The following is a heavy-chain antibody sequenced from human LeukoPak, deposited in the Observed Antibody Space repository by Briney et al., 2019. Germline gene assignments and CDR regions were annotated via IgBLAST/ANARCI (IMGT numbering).Heavy chain of an antibody. CDR2: IYTSGST. V-gene: IGHV4-4*09. J-gene: IGHJ6*03. CDR1: GGSISSYY. D-gene: IGHD6-6*01. Sequence: SETLSLTCTVSGGSISSYYWSWIRPPPGKGLEWIGYIYTSGSTNYNPSLKSRVTISVDTSKNQFSLKLSSVTAADTAVYYCARLAEGTEYSEYYDYMDVWGKGTTVTVSS. CDR3: ARLAEGTEYSEYYDYMDV.